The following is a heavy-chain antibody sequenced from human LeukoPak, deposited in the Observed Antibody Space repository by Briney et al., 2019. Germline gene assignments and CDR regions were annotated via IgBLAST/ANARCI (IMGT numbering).Heavy chain of an antibody. CDR3: ARDGSRYCSSTSCYYGFDP. Sequence: PSETLSLTCTVSGGSISSGDYYWSWIRQPPGKGLEWIGYIYYSGSTYCNPSLKSRVTISVDTSKNQFSLKLSSVAAADTAVYYCARDGSRYCSSTSCYYGFDPWGQGTLVTVSS. V-gene: IGHV4-30-4*01. CDR2: IYYSGST. D-gene: IGHD2-2*01. CDR1: GGSISSGDYY. J-gene: IGHJ5*02.